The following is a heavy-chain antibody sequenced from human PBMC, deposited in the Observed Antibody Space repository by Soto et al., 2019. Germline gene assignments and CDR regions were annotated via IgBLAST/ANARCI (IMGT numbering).Heavy chain of an antibody. Sequence: GASVKVSCKASGGTFSSYAISWVRQAPGQGLEWMGGIIPIFGTANYAQKFQGRVTITADKSTSTAYMELSSLRSEDTAVYYCARANTYYYDSSGVGIGYWGQGTLVTVSS. CDR3: ARANTYYYDSSGVGIGY. J-gene: IGHJ4*02. CDR2: IIPIFGTA. V-gene: IGHV1-69*06. CDR1: GGTFSSYA. D-gene: IGHD3-22*01.